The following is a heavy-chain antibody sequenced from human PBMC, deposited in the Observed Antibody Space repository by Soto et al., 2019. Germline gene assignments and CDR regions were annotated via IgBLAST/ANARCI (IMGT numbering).Heavy chain of an antibody. J-gene: IGHJ6*02. D-gene: IGHD6-13*01. V-gene: IGHV4-59*01. CDR2: IYYSGST. CDR3: ARLEPLEYSSSWGNGMDV. Sequence: PSETLSLTCTVSGGSISSYYWSWIRQPPGKGLEWIGYIYYSGSTNYNPSLKSRVTISVDTSKNQFSLKLSSVTAADTAVYYFARLEPLEYSSSWGNGMDVWGQGTTVTVSS. CDR1: GGSISSYY.